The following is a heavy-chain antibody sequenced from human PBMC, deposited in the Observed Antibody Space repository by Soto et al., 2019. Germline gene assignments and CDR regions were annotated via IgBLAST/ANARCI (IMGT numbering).Heavy chain of an antibody. CDR3: ARHFRSGWSKVYFQH. Sequence: QLQLQESGPGLVKPSETLSLTCTVSGGSISSSSYYWGWIRQPPGKGLEWIGSIYYSGSTYYNPSLKSRVTISVDTSKNQFSLKLSSVTAADTTVYYCARHFRSGWSKVYFQHWGQGTLVTVSS. V-gene: IGHV4-39*01. CDR1: GGSISSSSYY. D-gene: IGHD6-19*01. J-gene: IGHJ1*01. CDR2: IYYSGST.